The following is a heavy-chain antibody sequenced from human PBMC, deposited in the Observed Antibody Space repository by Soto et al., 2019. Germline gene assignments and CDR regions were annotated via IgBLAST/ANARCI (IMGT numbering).Heavy chain of an antibody. CDR1: GFSLSSYE. Sequence: EAQLVESGGGLVQPGGSLRLSCTAFGFSLSSYEMDWVRQAPGKGLEWVSHISRSGSPIYYADSVKGRFTISRDNAKNSVFLQMNTLRAEDTAVYYCARAFGDYLIDPFDIWGKGTMVTVSS. CDR3: ARAFGDYLIDPFDI. J-gene: IGHJ3*02. V-gene: IGHV3-48*03. CDR2: ISRSGSPI. D-gene: IGHD4-17*01.